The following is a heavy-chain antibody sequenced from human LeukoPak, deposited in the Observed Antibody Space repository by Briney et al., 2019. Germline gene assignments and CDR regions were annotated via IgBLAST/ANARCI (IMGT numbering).Heavy chain of an antibody. Sequence: PSETLSLTCTVSGGSISSHYWSWIRQPPGKGLEWIGYIYYSGSTNYNPSLKSRVTISVDTSKNQFSLKLTSVTAADTAVYYCARRRSFDWLGFDYWGQGTLVTVSS. V-gene: IGHV4-59*11. CDR1: GGSISSHY. D-gene: IGHD3-9*01. J-gene: IGHJ4*02. CDR2: IYYSGST. CDR3: ARRRSFDWLGFDY.